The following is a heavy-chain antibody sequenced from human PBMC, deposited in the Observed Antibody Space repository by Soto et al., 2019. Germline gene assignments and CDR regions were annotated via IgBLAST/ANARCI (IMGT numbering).Heavy chain of an antibody. D-gene: IGHD3-10*01. J-gene: IGHJ4*02. V-gene: IGHV4-4*07. Sequence: SESLSLTCSVSGGSINSYWWSWIRQPAGKGLEWIGRVYSSGTTDYNPSLNSRATLSVETSKNQFSLKLSSVTAADTAVYYCARDIGSYAYGEGYWGQGIQVTSPQ. CDR3: ARDIGSYAYGEGY. CDR1: GGSINSYW. CDR2: VYSSGTT.